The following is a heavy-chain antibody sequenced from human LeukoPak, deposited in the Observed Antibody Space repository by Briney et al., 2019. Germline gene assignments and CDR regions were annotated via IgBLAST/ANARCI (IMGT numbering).Heavy chain of an antibody. V-gene: IGHV3-48*02. CDR1: GITFSCYS. J-gene: IGHJ4*02. Sequence: GGSLRLSCVVSGITFSCYSMIWVRQAPGKGLEWLSFMTTSGNTIFYAESVKDRFTISRDNAKKSLYLQMNSLRDEDTAVYYCARVGGATAVTMYFEYWGQGTLVTVSS. CDR3: ARVGGATAVTMYFEY. CDR2: MTTSGNTI. D-gene: IGHD1-26*01.